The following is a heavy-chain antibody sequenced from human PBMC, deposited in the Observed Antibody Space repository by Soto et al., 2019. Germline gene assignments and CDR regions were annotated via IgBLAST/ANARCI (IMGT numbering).Heavy chain of an antibody. Sequence: ASVKVSCKASGCTFTSYGISWVGQAPLRVLEWMVWIRAYNGNTNYAQKLQGRVTMTTDTYTRTAYMELRSLRSDDTSVYHCARDTYCYASTGHLRLDSMDVWAKVTTLTV. CDR3: ARDTYCYASTGHLRLDSMDV. D-gene: IGHD3-22*01. J-gene: IGHJ6*04. V-gene: IGHV1-18*01. CDR1: GCTFTSYG. CDR2: IRAYNGNT.